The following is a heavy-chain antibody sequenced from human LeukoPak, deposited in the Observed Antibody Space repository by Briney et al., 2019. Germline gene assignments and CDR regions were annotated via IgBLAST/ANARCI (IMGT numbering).Heavy chain of an antibody. CDR2: IIPIFGTA. J-gene: IGHJ2*01. D-gene: IGHD2-2*01. V-gene: IGHV1-69*13. CDR1: GGTFSSYA. CDR3: ARVTGYCSSTSCRSPDWYFDL. Sequence: ASVKVSCKASGGTFSSYAISWVRQAPGQGLEWMGGIIPIFGTANYAQKFQGRVTITADESTSTAYMELSSLRSEDTAVYYCARVTGYCSSTSCRSPDWYFDLWGRGTLVTVSS.